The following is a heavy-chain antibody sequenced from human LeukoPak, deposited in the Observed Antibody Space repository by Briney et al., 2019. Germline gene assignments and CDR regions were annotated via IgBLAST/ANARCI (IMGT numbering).Heavy chain of an antibody. D-gene: IGHD4-17*01. CDR2: INPNSSGT. V-gene: IGHV1-2*02. CDR3: ARDPRCYGDPNYFDY. CDR1: GYTFTGYY. J-gene: IGHJ4*02. Sequence: ASVKVSCKASGYTFTGYYMHWVRQAPGQGLEWMGWINPNSSGTNYAQKFQGRVTMTRDTSISTAYMELSRLRSDDTAVYYCARDPRCYGDPNYFDYWGQGTLVTVSS.